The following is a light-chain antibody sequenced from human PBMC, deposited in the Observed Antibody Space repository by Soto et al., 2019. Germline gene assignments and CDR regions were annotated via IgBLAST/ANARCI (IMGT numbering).Light chain of an antibody. CDR2: GAF. Sequence: EIVMTQSPATLSVSPGERATLSCRASQSVSNSLAWYQQKPGQAPRLLIYGAFLRATGIPTRFSGSGSGTEFTLTISSLQSEDFAVYYCQQYNNWPGYTFGRGTKLEI. J-gene: IGKJ2*01. V-gene: IGKV3-15*01. CDR3: QQYNNWPGYT. CDR1: QSVSNS.